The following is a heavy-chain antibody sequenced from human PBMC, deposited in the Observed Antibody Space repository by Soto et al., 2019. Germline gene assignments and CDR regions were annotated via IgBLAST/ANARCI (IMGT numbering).Heavy chain of an antibody. V-gene: IGHV4-4*07. D-gene: IGHD3-22*01. CDR2: IYNGGIP. CDR3: ASQDYDKSVYYFDY. Sequence: SETLSLTCRVSGGSVNSQYWSWLRQPAGKGLEWIGRIYNGGIPLIHPSLESRFALSLDTSKNQFSLTLSSVTAADTAIYYCASQDYDKSVYYFDYWGRGTLVTAPQ. J-gene: IGHJ4*02. CDR1: GGSVNSQY.